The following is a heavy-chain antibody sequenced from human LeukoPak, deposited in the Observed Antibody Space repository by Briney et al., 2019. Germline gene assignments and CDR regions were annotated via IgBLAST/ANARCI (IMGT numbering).Heavy chain of an antibody. CDR3: AKDQGSVAAAVSWFDP. CDR2: ISGSGGST. J-gene: IGHJ5*02. CDR1: GFTFSSYA. D-gene: IGHD6-13*01. V-gene: IGHV3-23*01. Sequence: GGSLRLSCAASGFTFSSYAMSWVRQAPGKGLEWVSAISGSGGSTYYADSVKGRFTISRDNSNNTLYLQMNSLRAEDTAVYYCAKDQGSVAAAVSWFDPWGQGTLVTVSS.